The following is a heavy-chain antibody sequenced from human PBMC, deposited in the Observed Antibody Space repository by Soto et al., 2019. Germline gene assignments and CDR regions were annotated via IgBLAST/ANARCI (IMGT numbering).Heavy chain of an antibody. Sequence: GASVKVSCKASGYTFTGHYMHWVRQAPGQGLEWMGWINPNSGGTNYAQKFQGRVTMTRDTPTSTAYMELSRLTSDDTAVYYCARSLTEGYCTITGCYTRPLYGMDVWGQGTTVTVSS. D-gene: IGHD2-2*02. J-gene: IGHJ6*02. CDR1: GYTFTGHY. CDR2: INPNSGGT. CDR3: ARSLTEGYCTITGCYTRPLYGMDV. V-gene: IGHV1-2*02.